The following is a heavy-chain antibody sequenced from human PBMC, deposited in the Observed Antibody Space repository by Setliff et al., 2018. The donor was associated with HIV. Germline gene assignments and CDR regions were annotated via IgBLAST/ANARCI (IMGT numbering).Heavy chain of an antibody. CDR1: GASIRSQY. CDR3: ARTRGYSYGTLAGFDY. J-gene: IGHJ4*01. CDR2: ISYSGST. V-gene: IGHV4-59*11. D-gene: IGHD5-18*01. Sequence: SETLSLTCTVSGASIRSQYWSWIRKPPGKGLEWIGYISYSGSTNYNPSLESRVAMSVDTSKQQFYLEVSSVTAADTAVYYCARTRGYSYGTLAGFDYWGRGSLVTVSS.